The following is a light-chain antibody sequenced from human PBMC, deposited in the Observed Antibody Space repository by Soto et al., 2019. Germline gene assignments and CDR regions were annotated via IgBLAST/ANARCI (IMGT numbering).Light chain of an antibody. CDR2: GNS. CDR3: QSYYSSLSTYV. CDR1: SSNIGAGYD. J-gene: IGLJ1*01. V-gene: IGLV1-40*01. Sequence: QSVLAQPASVSGAPGQKVTISCTGSSSNIGAGYDVHWYQQHPGTAPKLLLFGNSNRPSGVADRFSGSKSGTSASLAITGLQDVDEADDYCQSYYSSLSTYVFGTGTKVTVL.